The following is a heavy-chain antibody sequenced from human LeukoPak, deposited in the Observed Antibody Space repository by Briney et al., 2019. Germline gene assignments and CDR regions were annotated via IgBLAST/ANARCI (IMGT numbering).Heavy chain of an antibody. Sequence: SETLSLTCTVSGGSISSSSYYWGWIRQPPGKGLEWIGSIYYSGSTYYNPSLKSRVTISVDTSKNQFSLKLSSVTAADTAVYYCAGHVGSGWYYYYYGMDVWGQGTTVTVSS. D-gene: IGHD6-19*01. J-gene: IGHJ6*02. V-gene: IGHV4-39*01. CDR3: AGHVGSGWYYYYYGMDV. CDR1: GGSISSSSYY. CDR2: IYYSGST.